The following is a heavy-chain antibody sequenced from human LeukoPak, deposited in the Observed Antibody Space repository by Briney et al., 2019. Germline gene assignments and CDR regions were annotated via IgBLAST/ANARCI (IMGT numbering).Heavy chain of an antibody. V-gene: IGHV4-34*01. J-gene: IGHJ4*02. CDR1: GGSFSGYY. D-gene: IGHD3-22*01. CDR2: INHSGST. Sequence: SETLSLTCAVYGGSFSGYYWSWIRQPPGKGLEWIWEINHSGSTNYNPSLKSRVTISVDTSKNQFSLKRRSVTAADTAVYYCARVTGYVIEDYFDYWGQGTLVTVSS. CDR3: ARVTGYVIEDYFDY.